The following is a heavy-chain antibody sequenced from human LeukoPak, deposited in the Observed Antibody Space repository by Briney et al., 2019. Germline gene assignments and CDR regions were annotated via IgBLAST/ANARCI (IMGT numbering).Heavy chain of an antibody. CDR1: GYSIGSSYY. CDR3: ARYSRNGVDEIGF. CDR2: IYHGGTT. Sequence: KASETLSLTCAVSGYSIGSSYYWGWIRQPPGRGLEWIGTIYHGGTTYYNPSLTSRVTISVDTSKNQLSLKLTSVTAADTAVYYCARYSRNGVDEIGFWGQGTLVTVSS. D-gene: IGHD5-12*01. J-gene: IGHJ4*02. V-gene: IGHV4-38-2*01.